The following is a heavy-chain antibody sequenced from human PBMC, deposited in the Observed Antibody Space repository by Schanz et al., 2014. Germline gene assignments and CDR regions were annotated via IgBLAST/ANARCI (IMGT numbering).Heavy chain of an antibody. V-gene: IGHV3-30-3*01. CDR3: AKDSTHIDIVLVPTAIDY. J-gene: IGHJ4*02. Sequence: QVQLLQFGGGVVQPGRSLRLSCAASGFTFSSYAMHWVRQAPGKGLEWVALISNDGSIKYYADSVEGRFTISRDNSKNTLYLHMNTLRSEDTAVYYCAKDSTHIDIVLVPTAIDYWGQGTLVTDSS. CDR1: GFTFSSYA. CDR2: ISNDGSIK. D-gene: IGHD2-2*01.